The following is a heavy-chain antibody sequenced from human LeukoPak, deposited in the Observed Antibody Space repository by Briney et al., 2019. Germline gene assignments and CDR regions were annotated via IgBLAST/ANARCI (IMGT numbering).Heavy chain of an antibody. CDR1: GGSISSGSYY. CDR3: ARDLGYGNWFDP. V-gene: IGHV4-61*02. D-gene: IGHD5-12*01. Sequence: SETLSLTCTVSGGSISSGSYYWSWIRQPAGKGLEWIGRICTSGSTNYNPSLKSRATISVDTSKNQFSLKLSSVTAADTAVYYCARDLGYGNWFDPWGQGTLVTVSS. J-gene: IGHJ5*02. CDR2: ICTSGST.